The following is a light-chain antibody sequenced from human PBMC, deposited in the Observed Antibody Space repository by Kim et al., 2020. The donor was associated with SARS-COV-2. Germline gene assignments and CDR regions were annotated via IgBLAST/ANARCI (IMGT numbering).Light chain of an antibody. J-gene: IGKJ2*03. Sequence: SLSPGERANLSCRASQSVSSSFLAWYQQKPGQAPRLLIYAASSRATGIPDRFSGSGSGTDFTLTITRLEPEDFAVYYCQQYVSSHSFGQGTKLEI. CDR1: QSVSSSF. CDR2: AAS. V-gene: IGKV3-20*01. CDR3: QQYVSSHS.